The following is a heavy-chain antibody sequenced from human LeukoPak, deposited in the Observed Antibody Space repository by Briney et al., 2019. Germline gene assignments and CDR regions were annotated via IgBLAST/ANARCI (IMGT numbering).Heavy chain of an antibody. V-gene: IGHV1-2*02. CDR1: GYTFTGYY. D-gene: IGHD1-26*01. CDR2: INPNSGGT. J-gene: IGHJ6*03. Sequence: GASVKVSCKASGYTFTGYYMHWVRQAPGQGPEWMGWINPNSGGTNYAQKFQGRVTMTRDTSISTAYMELSRLRSDDTAAYYCARVNGLWGGVYYYYMDVWGKGTTVTVSS. CDR3: ARVNGLWGGVYYYYMDV.